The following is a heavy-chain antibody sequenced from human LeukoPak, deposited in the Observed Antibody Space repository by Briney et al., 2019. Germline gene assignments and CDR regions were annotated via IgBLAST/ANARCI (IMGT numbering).Heavy chain of an antibody. D-gene: IGHD3-22*01. CDR3: RGNYYDSSGYPDY. CDR2: ISYDGSNK. CDR1: GFTFDDYA. J-gene: IGHJ4*02. Sequence: PGRSLRLSCAASGFTFDDYAMHWVRQAPGKGLEWVAVISYDGSNKYYADSVKGRFTISRDNSKNTLYLQMNSLGAEDTAVYYCRGNYYDSSGYPDYWGQGTLVTVSS. V-gene: IGHV3-30-3*01.